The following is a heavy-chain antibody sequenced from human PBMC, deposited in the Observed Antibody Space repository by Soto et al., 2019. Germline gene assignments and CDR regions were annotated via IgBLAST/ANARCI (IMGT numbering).Heavy chain of an antibody. CDR1: GGSMRSNDW. V-gene: IGHV4-4*02. Sequence: QVQLQESGPGLVEPSGTLSLNCGVSGGSMRSNDWWSWVRQTPGKGLEWIGEISHSGLTTYNQSLKSRVTMSMDTSKNQLSLRVRSLTAADTAIYYCARNADCSSGICYFGWFDPWGQGALVIVSS. CDR3: ARNADCSSGICYFGWFDP. D-gene: IGHD2-2*01. J-gene: IGHJ5*02. CDR2: ISHSGLT.